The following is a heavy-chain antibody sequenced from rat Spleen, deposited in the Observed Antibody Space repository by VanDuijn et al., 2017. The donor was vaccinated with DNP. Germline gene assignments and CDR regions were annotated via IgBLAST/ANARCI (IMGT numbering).Heavy chain of an antibody. CDR2: ISTSGGST. D-gene: IGHD1-7*01. CDR1: GFTFSNYD. CDR3: TRGGYYGYEDFDY. Sequence: EVQLVESGGGLVQPGRSLKLSCAASGFTFSNYDMAWVRQAPTKGLEWVAPISTSGGSTYYRDSVKGRFTISRDNAKSTLYLQMNGLRSEDTATYYCTRGGYYGYEDFDYWGQGVMVTVSS. V-gene: IGHV5S23*01. J-gene: IGHJ2*01.